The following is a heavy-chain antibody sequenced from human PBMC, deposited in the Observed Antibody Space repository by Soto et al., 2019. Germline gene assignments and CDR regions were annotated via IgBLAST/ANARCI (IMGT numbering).Heavy chain of an antibody. D-gene: IGHD3-3*01. CDR2: INAGNGNT. J-gene: IGHJ4*02. Sequence: GASVKVSCKASGYTFTSYAMHWVRQAPGQRLEWMGWINAGNGNTKYSQKFRGQVTISVDKSINTAYLQWDSLKASDTAKYYCARLSREFWSGPDYWGQGTLVTVSS. CDR3: ARLSREFWSGPDY. CDR1: GYTFTSYA. V-gene: IGHV1-3*01.